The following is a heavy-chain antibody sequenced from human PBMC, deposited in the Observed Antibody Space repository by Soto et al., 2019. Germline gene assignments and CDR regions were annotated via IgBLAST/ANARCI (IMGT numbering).Heavy chain of an antibody. V-gene: IGHV4-59*01. CDR3: ARGGDDYGGNRGIEFDY. CDR1: GGSISSYY. Sequence: QVQLQESGPGLVKPSETLSLTCTVSGGSISSYYWSWIRQPPGKGLEWIGYIYYSGSTNYNPSLKSRVTISVDTSKNQFSLKLSSVTAADTAVYYCARGGDDYGGNRGIEFDYWGQGTLVTVSS. J-gene: IGHJ4*02. D-gene: IGHD4-17*01. CDR2: IYYSGST.